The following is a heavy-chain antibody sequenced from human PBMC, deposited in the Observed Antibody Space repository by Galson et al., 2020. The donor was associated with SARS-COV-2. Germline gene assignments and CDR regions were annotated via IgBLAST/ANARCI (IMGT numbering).Heavy chain of an antibody. CDR1: GYTFTSYA. J-gene: IGHJ4*02. V-gene: IGHV1-3*01. Sequence: ASVKVSCKASGYTFTSYAMHWVRQAPGQRLEWMGWINAGNGNTKYSQKFQGRVTITRDTSASTAYMELSSLRSEDTAVYYCAREAITIFGVVIREYYFDYWGQGTLVTVSS. CDR3: AREAITIFGVVIREYYFDY. D-gene: IGHD3-3*01. CDR2: INAGNGNT.